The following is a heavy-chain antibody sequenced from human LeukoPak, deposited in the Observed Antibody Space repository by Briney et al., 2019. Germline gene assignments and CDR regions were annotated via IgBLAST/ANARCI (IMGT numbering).Heavy chain of an antibody. V-gene: IGHV3-11*01. CDR2: ISSSGTTI. D-gene: IGHD1-26*01. CDR3: ARRRDSGSLQHFDY. CDR1: GFTFSDYY. J-gene: IGHJ4*02. Sequence: GGSLRLSCAASGFTFSDYYMSWIRQAPGKGLECVSYISSSGTTIYYADSVKGRFTISRDNAKNSLYLHMNSLRAEDTAVYYCARRRDSGSLQHFDYWGQGTLVTVSS.